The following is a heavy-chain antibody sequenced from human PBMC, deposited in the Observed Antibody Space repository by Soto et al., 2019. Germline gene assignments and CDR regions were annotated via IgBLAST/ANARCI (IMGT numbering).Heavy chain of an antibody. CDR1: GGAFSSYT. Sequence: GASVKVSWNASGGAFSSYTLRSVRQAPGQGLEWMGRIIPILGIANYAQKFQGRVTITADKSTSTAYMELSSLRSEDTAVYYCAREAGTPPFGYWGQGTLVTVSS. D-gene: IGHD1-1*01. V-gene: IGHV1-69*04. CDR2: IIPILGIA. CDR3: AREAGTPPFGY. J-gene: IGHJ4*02.